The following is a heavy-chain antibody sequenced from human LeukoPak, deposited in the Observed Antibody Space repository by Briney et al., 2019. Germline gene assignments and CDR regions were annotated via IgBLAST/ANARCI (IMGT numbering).Heavy chain of an antibody. CDR3: AKSTGRSYLYAFDI. D-gene: IGHD1-26*01. V-gene: IGHV3-23*01. CDR2: ISGSGGST. CDR1: GFTFSSYA. J-gene: IGHJ3*02. Sequence: AGGSLRLSCAASGFTFSSYAMSWVRQAPGKGLEWVSAISGSGGSTYYADSVKGRFTISRDNSKNTLYLQMNSLRAEDTAVYYCAKSTGRSYLYAFDIWGQGQWSPSLQ.